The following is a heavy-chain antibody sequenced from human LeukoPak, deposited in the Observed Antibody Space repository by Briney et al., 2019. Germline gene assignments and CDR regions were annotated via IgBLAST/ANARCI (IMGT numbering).Heavy chain of an antibody. CDR1: GFIVSNKY. Sequence: PGGSLRLSCAASGFIVSNKYMTWVRQAPGKGLEWVSLIYSDGRTYYADSVRGRCTISRDNSKNTLYRQMNSLRVEDTAFYYCARPRMPRGGGFHYWGRGILVTVSS. CDR2: IYSDGRT. D-gene: IGHD3-10*01. J-gene: IGHJ4*02. V-gene: IGHV3-66*04. CDR3: ARPRMPRGGGFHY.